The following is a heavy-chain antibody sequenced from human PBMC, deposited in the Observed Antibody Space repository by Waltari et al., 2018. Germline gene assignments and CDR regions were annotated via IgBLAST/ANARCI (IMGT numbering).Heavy chain of an antibody. D-gene: IGHD6-13*01. V-gene: IGHV3-23*03. J-gene: IGHJ4*02. Sequence: EVQLLESGGGLVQPGGSLRLSCAAPVFTLSSQTMPWVRQAPGKGLEWVSTIYSGAGSTFYADSVKGRFTISRDNSKNTLYLQMNSLRAEDTAVYYCAKYVGYFDNWGQGTLVTVSS. CDR3: AKYVGYFDN. CDR2: IYSGAGST. CDR1: VFTLSSQT.